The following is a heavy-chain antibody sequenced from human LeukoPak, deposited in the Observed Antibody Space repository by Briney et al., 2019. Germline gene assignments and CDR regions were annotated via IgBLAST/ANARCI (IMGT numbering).Heavy chain of an antibody. CDR3: AKDSHQLWFGETAHNWFDP. CDR1: GFTFDDYA. J-gene: IGHJ5*02. CDR2: ISWNSGSI. Sequence: PGGSLRPSCAASGFTFDDYAMHWVRQAPGKGLEWVSGISWNSGSIGYADSVKGRFTISRDNAKNSLYLQMNSLRAEGTALYYCAKDSHQLWFGETAHNWFDPWGQGTLVTVSS. V-gene: IGHV3-9*01. D-gene: IGHD3-10*01.